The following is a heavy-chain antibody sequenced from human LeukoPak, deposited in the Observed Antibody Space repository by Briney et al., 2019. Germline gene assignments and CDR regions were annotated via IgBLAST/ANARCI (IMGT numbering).Heavy chain of an antibody. Sequence: ASVKVSCKASGYTFTGYYMHWVRQAPGQGLEWMGWINPNSGGTNYAQKFQGRVTMTRDTSISTAYMELSRLRSDDTAVYYCARDLAWEPLYYFDYWGQGTLVTVSS. D-gene: IGHD1-26*01. CDR1: GYTFTGYY. V-gene: IGHV1-2*02. CDR3: ARDLAWEPLYYFDY. J-gene: IGHJ4*02. CDR2: INPNSGGT.